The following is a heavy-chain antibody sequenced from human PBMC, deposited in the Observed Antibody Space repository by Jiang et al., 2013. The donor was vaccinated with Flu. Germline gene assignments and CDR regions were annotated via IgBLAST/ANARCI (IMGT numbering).Heavy chain of an antibody. D-gene: IGHD5-12*01. V-gene: IGHV3-23*01. J-gene: IGHJ4*02. CDR3: AKVVGYAALGYFDY. CDR2: ISGSGDTT. Sequence: RLSCAASGFTFSNYDLTWVRQAPGKGLDWVSVISGSGDTTYYADSVKGRFTISRNNSKNTLYLQMNSLRAEDTAIYYCAKVVGYAALGYFDYWGQGTLVTVSS. CDR1: GFTFSNYD.